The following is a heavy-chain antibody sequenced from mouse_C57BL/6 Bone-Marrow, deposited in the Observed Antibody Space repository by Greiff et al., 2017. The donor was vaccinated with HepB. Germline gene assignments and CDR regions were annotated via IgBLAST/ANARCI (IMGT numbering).Heavy chain of an antibody. D-gene: IGHD3-2*02. V-gene: IGHV1-62-2*01. Sequence: VQLQQPGAELVKPGASVKLSCKASGYTFTEYTIHWVKQRSGQGLEWIGWFYPGSGSIKYNEKFKDKATLTADKSSSTVYMELSRLTSEDSAVYFCARHEEERQLRLRAMDYWGQGTSVTVSS. CDR2: FYPGSGSI. CDR1: GYTFTEYT. CDR3: ARHEEERQLRLRAMDY. J-gene: IGHJ4*01.